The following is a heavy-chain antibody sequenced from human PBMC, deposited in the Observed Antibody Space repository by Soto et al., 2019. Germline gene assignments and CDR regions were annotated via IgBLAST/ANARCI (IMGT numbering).Heavy chain of an antibody. CDR3: ARSWQETGTTGWFDP. CDR1: GGSISSGGYS. CDR2: IYHSGST. Sequence: PSETLSLTCAVSGGSISSGGYSWSWIRQPPGKGLEWIGYIYHSGSTYYNPSLKSRVTISVDRSKNQFSLKLSSVTAADTAVYYCARSWQETGTTGWFDPWGQGTLVTVSS. V-gene: IGHV4-30-2*01. D-gene: IGHD1-7*01. J-gene: IGHJ5*02.